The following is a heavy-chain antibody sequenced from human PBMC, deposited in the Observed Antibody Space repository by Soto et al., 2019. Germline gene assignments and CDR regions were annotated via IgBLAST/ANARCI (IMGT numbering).Heavy chain of an antibody. CDR3: ARINYYDSSGYYAFDY. CDR2: IYYSGST. Sequence: SETLSLTCTVSASSISRGGYYWSWIRQHPGKGLEWIGYIYYSGSTYYNPSLKSRVTISVDTSKNQFSLKLSSVTAADTAVYYCARINYYDSSGYYAFDYWGQGTLVTVSS. V-gene: IGHV4-31*03. D-gene: IGHD3-22*01. J-gene: IGHJ4*02. CDR1: ASSISRGGYY.